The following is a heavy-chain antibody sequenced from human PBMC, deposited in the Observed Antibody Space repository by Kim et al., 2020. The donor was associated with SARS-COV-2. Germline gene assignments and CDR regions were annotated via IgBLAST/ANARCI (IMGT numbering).Heavy chain of an antibody. CDR3: ARANNRFGDY. CDR2: INTNTGNP. Sequence: ASVKVSCKPSGYTFNTFGLNWVRQAPGQGLEWMGWINTNTGNPTYAQGFTGRFVFSLDTSVSTAYLQISSLKADDTAVYYCARANNRFGDYWGQGTLVTVSS. CDR1: GYTFNTFG. V-gene: IGHV7-4-1*02. D-gene: IGHD3-10*01. J-gene: IGHJ4*02.